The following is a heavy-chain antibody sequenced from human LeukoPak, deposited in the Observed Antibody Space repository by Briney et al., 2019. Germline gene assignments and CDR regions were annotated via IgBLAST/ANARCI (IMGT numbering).Heavy chain of an antibody. CDR1: GYSFTSYW. D-gene: IGHD3-3*01. V-gene: IGHV5-51*01. CDR3: ARLATYDFWSGDDTYYFDY. Sequence: GESLKISCKGSGYSFTSYWIGWVRQMPGKGLEWMGIIYPGDSDTRYSPSFQGQVTISADKSISTAYPQWSSLKASDTAMYYCARLATYDFWSGDDTYYFDYWGQGTLVTVSS. J-gene: IGHJ4*02. CDR2: IYPGDSDT.